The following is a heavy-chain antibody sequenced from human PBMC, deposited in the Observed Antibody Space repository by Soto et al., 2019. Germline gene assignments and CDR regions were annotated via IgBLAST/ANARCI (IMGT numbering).Heavy chain of an antibody. CDR3: TRQDDGMDV. J-gene: IGHJ6*02. CDR1: GSSLSPYY. Sequence: LSRTCAVSGSSLSPYYWGWVRQPPGKGLEWLGSIFHSGNVHYNPSLKSRVILSIDTSKSQFSLNLTAAIAADTAVYYCTRQDDGMDVWGQGTTVTVSS. CDR2: IFHSGNV. V-gene: IGHV4-38-2*01.